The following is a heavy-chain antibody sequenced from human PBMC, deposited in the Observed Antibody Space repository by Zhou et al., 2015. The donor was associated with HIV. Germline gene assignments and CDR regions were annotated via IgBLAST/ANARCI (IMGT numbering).Heavy chain of an antibody. J-gene: IGHJ4*02. CDR2: IIPIFGTA. Sequence: QVQLVQSGAEVKKPGSSVKVSCKASGGTFSSYAISWVRQAPGQGLEWMGGIIPIFGTANYAQKFQGRVTITADESTSTAYMELSSLRSEDTAVYYCARGENVLRYFDWLFPLDYWGQGTLVTVSS. CDR3: ARGENVLRYFDWLFPLDY. CDR1: GGTFSSYA. V-gene: IGHV1-69*12. D-gene: IGHD3-9*01.